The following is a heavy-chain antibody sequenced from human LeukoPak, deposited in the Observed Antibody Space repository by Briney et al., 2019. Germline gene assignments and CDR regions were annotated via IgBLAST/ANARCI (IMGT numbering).Heavy chain of an antibody. CDR2: IYYTWST. V-gene: IGHV4-59*01. CDR3: ARGGGGIAAAH. CDR1: GGPISSYY. J-gene: IGHJ1*01. D-gene: IGHD6-25*01. Sequence: SETLSLTCTVSGGPISSYYWSWIRQPPGKGLEWIGYIYYTWSTTYNPSLKSRITISVDTSKNQFSLRLRSVTAADTAFYYCARGGGGIAAAHWGQGTLVTVSS.